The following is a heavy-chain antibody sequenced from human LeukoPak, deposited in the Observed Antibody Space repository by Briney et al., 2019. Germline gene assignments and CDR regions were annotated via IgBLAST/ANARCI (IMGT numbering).Heavy chain of an antibody. Sequence: GGSLRLSCTASGFTFGDYAMSWFRQAPGKGLEWVGFIRSKAYGGTTEYAASVKGRFTISRDDSKSIAYLQMNSLKTEDTAVYYCTRDRTYTVTTYGFDYWGQGTLVTVSS. CDR2: IRSKAYGGTT. J-gene: IGHJ4*02. V-gene: IGHV3-49*03. CDR3: TRDRTYTVTTYGFDY. D-gene: IGHD4-17*01. CDR1: GFTFGDYA.